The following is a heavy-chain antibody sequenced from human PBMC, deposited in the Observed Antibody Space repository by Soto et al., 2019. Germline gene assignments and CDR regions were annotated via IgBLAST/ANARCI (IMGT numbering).Heavy chain of an antibody. CDR2: INPYSGGA. D-gene: IGHD3-10*01. V-gene: IGHV1-2*02. J-gene: IGHJ5*02. Sequence: ASVKVSCKASGYTFTGYFMHWVRQAPGQGLEWMGWINPYSGGADYAQSFQGRVTMTRDTSISTVYMELSRLRFDDTAVYYCARVIRGAYYNSPLDTWGQGTVVTVS. CDR1: GYTFTGYF. CDR3: ARVIRGAYYNSPLDT.